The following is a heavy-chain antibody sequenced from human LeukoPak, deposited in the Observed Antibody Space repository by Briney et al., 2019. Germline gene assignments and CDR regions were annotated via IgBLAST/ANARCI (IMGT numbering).Heavy chain of an antibody. J-gene: IGHJ4*02. CDR1: GFTFSSYG. Sequence: RSGGSLRLSCAASGFTFSSYGMHWVRQAPGKGLEWVSFIRYDGSNKYYADSVKGRFTISRDNSKNTLYLQMNSLRAEDTAVYYCAKDGGSGSEVDYWGQGSLVTVSS. D-gene: IGHD3-10*01. CDR3: AKDGGSGSEVDY. CDR2: IRYDGSNK. V-gene: IGHV3-30*02.